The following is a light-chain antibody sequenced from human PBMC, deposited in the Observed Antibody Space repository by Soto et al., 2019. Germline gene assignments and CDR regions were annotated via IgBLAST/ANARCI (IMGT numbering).Light chain of an antibody. CDR3: ATWDSSLIAGV. CDR1: SSNIGNNF. J-gene: IGLJ2*01. CDR2: DNN. Sequence: QSVLTQPPSVSAAQGHKVTISCSGSSSNIGNNFVSWYQHLPGTAPKLLIYDNNKRPSGIPDRFSGTKSGTSATLGITGLQTGDEAHYYCATWDSSLIAGVFGGGTKVTVL. V-gene: IGLV1-51*01.